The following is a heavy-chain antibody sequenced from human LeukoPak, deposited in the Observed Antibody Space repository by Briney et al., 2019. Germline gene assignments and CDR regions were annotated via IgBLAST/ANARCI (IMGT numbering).Heavy chain of an antibody. V-gene: IGHV3-48*03. CDR1: GFTFSSYE. J-gene: IGHJ6*04. CDR2: ISSSGSTI. D-gene: IGHD3-10*01. Sequence: GGSLRLSCAASGFTFSSYEMNWVRQAPGKGLEWVSYISSSGSTIYHADSVKGRFTISRDNAKNSLYLQMNSLRAEDTAVYYCARVRVLLWFGERDYGMDVWGKGTTVTVSS. CDR3: ARVRVLLWFGERDYGMDV.